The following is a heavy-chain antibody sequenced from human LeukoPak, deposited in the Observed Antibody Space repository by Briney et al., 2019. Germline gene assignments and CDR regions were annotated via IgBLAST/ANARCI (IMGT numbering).Heavy chain of an antibody. V-gene: IGHV3-21*01. J-gene: IGHJ4*02. CDR1: GFTFSSYS. CDR2: ISSSSSYM. Sequence: GGSLRLSCAASGFTFSSYSMNWVRQAPGKGLEWVSSISSSSSYMYYADSVKGRFTISRDNAKNSLYLQMNSLRAEDTAVYYCARGLKDYGDYDGEYYWGQGTLVTVSS. D-gene: IGHD4-17*01. CDR3: ARGLKDYGDYDGEYY.